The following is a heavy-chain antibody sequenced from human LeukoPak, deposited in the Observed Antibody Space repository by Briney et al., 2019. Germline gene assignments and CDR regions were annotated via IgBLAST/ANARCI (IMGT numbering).Heavy chain of an antibody. CDR2: IYYSGRT. J-gene: IGHJ5*02. D-gene: IGHD4-23*01. Sequence: PSQTLSLTCTVSGGSISSGGHYWSWIHQHPVKGLEWIGYIYYSGRTYYNPSLKSGVTISVDTSKRQFSLKLVSVTAADTAVYYCARVKESDGNSYFDPWGQGTLVTVSS. CDR3: ARVKESDGNSYFDP. V-gene: IGHV4-31*03. CDR1: GGSISSGGHY.